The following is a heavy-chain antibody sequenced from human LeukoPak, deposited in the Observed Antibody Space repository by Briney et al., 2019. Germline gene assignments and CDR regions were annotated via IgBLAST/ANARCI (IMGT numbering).Heavy chain of an antibody. CDR1: GFAFSFFA. CDR3: AKPISGGLAVTADWFAP. CDR2: INANSGTR. J-gene: IGHJ5*01. Sequence: GGSLRLSCEASGFAFSFFAMSWLRQAPGKGLEWVSTINANSGTRSHAASVRGRFTISRDNSKNTLYLQLNTLRADDTAVYYCAKPISGGLAVTADWFAPWGQGTLVVVSS. V-gene: IGHV3-23*01. D-gene: IGHD6-19*01.